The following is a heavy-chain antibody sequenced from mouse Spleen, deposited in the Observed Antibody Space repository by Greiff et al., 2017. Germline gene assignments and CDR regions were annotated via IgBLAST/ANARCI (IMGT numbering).Heavy chain of an antibody. V-gene: IGHV5-6-2*01. J-gene: IGHJ3*01. CDR3: ARQRNYEYEGAWFAY. D-gene: IGHD2-4*01. CDR1: GFTFSSYA. CDR2: INSNGGST. Sequence: EVQLVESGGGLVKPGGSLKLSCAASGFTFSSYAMSWVRQTPEKRLEWVAAINSNGGSTYYPDTVKDRFTISRDNAKNTLYLQMSSLRSEDTALYCCARQRNYEYEGAWFAYWGQRNLVTVSA.